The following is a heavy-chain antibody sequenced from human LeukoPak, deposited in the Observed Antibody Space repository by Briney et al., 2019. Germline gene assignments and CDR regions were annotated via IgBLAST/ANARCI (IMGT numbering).Heavy chain of an antibody. CDR3: ARVYMASYAFDI. CDR1: GYTFTSYY. D-gene: IGHD5-24*01. J-gene: IGHJ3*02. V-gene: IGHV1-2*02. CDR2: INPNSGGT. Sequence: ASVKVSCKASGYTFTSYYMHWVRQAPGQGLEWMGWINPNSGGTNYAQKFQGRVTMTRDTSISTAYMELSRLRSDDTAVYYCARVYMASYAFDIWGQGTMVTVSS.